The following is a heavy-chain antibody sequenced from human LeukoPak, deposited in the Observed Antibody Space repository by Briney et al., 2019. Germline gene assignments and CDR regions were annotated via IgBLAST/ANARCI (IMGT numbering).Heavy chain of an antibody. CDR2: ISAYNGNT. CDR1: GYTFTSYG. D-gene: IGHD6-19*01. J-gene: IGHJ4*02. CDR3: ARSNRIAVAGTVDY. V-gene: IGHV1-18*01. Sequence: ASEKVSCKASGYTFTSYGISWVRQAPGQGLEWMGWISAYNGNTNYAQKLQGRVTMTTDTSTSTAYMELRSLRSDDTAVYYCARSNRIAVAGTVDYWGQGTLVTVSS.